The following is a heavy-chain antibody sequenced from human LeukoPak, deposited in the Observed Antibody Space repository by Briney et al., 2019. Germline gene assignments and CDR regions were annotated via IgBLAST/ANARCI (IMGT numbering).Heavy chain of an antibody. Sequence: SETLSLTCTVSGGSISSYYWSWIRQPPGKGLEWIGYIYYSGSTNYNPSLKSRVTMSVDTSKNQFSLKLSSVTAADTAVYYCARQLIRGYSYGGGYYFDYWGQGTLVTVSS. CDR1: GGSISSYY. J-gene: IGHJ4*02. CDR3: ARQLIRGYSYGGGYYFDY. D-gene: IGHD5-18*01. V-gene: IGHV4-59*08. CDR2: IYYSGST.